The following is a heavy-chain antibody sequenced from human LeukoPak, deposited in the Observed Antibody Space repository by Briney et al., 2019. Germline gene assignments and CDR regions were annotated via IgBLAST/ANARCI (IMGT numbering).Heavy chain of an antibody. J-gene: IGHJ6*03. Sequence: SETLSLTCAVYIDSFSNYHWNWIRQTPAKGMEWIGEVNESGGTNISPSLRSRVILSVDTSKNQFSLKLSSVTAADTAVYYCARGLLGSSRPDYYYYYYMDVWGKGTTVTVSS. CDR3: ARGLLGSSRPDYYYYYYMDV. D-gene: IGHD6-13*01. CDR1: IDSFSNYH. V-gene: IGHV4-34*01. CDR2: VNESGGT.